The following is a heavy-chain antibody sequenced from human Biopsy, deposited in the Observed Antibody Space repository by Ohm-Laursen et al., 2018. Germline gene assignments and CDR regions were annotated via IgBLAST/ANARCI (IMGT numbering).Heavy chain of an antibody. CDR1: AFIFDDYA. Sequence: SLRLSCAAAAFIFDDYAMHWVRQAPGKGLEWVSSITWNSGTIDYADSVKGRFTISRDNAKNSLYLQMNSLRAGDTALYYCAKARVAIRYFDIWGRGTLVTVSS. CDR2: ITWNSGTI. J-gene: IGHJ2*01. D-gene: IGHD2-15*01. V-gene: IGHV3-9*01. CDR3: AKARVAIRYFDI.